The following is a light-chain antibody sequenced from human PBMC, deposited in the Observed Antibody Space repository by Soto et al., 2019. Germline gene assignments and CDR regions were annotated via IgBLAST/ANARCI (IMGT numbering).Light chain of an antibody. J-gene: IGKJ4*01. CDR3: QQRSTWPLT. Sequence: EIVLTQSPATLSLSPGERATLSCRASESLGSSLGWYQQKPGQAPRLLIYRASNRATGVPARFSGSVSGTDFILTISILETEDSAVYYCQQRSTWPLTFGGGTKVEIK. V-gene: IGKV3-11*01. CDR2: RAS. CDR1: ESLGSS.